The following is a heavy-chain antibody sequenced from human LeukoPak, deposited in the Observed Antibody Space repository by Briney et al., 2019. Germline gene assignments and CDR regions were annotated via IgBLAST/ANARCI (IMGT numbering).Heavy chain of an antibody. CDR2: ISAYNGNT. Sequence: ASVKVSCKASGYTFTGYYMHWVRQAPGQGLEWMGWISAYNGNTNYAQKLQGRVTMTTDTSTSTAYMELKSLRSDDTAVYYCARPQEEDGYNYNWAFDYWGQGTLVTVSS. J-gene: IGHJ4*02. D-gene: IGHD5-24*01. CDR3: ARPQEEDGYNYNWAFDY. V-gene: IGHV1-18*04. CDR1: GYTFTGYY.